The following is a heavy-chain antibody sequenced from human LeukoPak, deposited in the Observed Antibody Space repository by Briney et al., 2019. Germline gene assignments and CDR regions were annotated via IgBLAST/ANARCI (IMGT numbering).Heavy chain of an antibody. D-gene: IGHD3-10*01. CDR3: ARQYDYGSGI. CDR2: IYYSGST. CDR1: GGSISSYY. J-gene: IGHJ4*02. V-gene: IGHV4-39*01. Sequence: SETLSLTCTVSGGSISSYYWGWIRQPPGKGLEWIGSIYYSGSTYYNPSLKSRVTISVDTSKNQFSLKLSSVTAADTAVYYCARQYDYGSGIWGQGTLVTVSS.